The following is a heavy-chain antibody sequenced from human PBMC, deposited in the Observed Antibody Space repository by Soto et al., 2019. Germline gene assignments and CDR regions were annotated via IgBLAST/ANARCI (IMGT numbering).Heavy chain of an antibody. Sequence: GGSLRLSCAASGFTFSSYAMHWVRQAPGKGLEYVSAISSNGGSTYYADSVKGRFTISRDNSKNTLYLQMGSLRAEDMAVYYCARPRYCSGGSCYRSFDYWGQGTLVTVSS. CDR2: ISSNGGST. V-gene: IGHV3-64*02. J-gene: IGHJ4*02. CDR1: GFTFSSYA. CDR3: ARPRYCSGGSCYRSFDY. D-gene: IGHD2-15*01.